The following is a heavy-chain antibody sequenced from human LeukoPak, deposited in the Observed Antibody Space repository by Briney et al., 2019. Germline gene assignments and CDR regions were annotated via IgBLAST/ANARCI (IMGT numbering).Heavy chain of an antibody. D-gene: IGHD4-17*01. V-gene: IGHV3-23*03. CDR1: GFTFSRYA. CDR2: ISSVGNT. Sequence: GGSLRLSCTTSGFTFSRYAMTWVRQAPGKGLEWVSVISSVGNTYYADSVKGRFTISRDNSKNTLYLQMNSLRAEDTAVYYCARVHGDYDYFDYWGQGTLVTVSS. CDR3: ARVHGDYDYFDY. J-gene: IGHJ4*02.